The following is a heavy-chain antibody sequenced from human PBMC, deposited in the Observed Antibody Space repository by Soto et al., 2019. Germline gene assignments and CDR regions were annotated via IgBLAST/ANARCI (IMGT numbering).Heavy chain of an antibody. D-gene: IGHD3-3*01. CDR2: IDPSDSYT. CDR3: ASLAYTYYDFRSGYQRMEQYYSYGMDL. J-gene: IGHJ6*02. V-gene: IGHV5-10-1*01. CDR1: GYSFTSYW. Sequence: GESLKISCKGSGYSFTSYWISWGRQMPGKGLEWMGRIDPSDSYTNYSPSFQGHVTISADKSISTAYLQWSSLKASDTAMYYCASLAYTYYDFRSGYQRMEQYYSYGMDLWGQGTTVTVSS.